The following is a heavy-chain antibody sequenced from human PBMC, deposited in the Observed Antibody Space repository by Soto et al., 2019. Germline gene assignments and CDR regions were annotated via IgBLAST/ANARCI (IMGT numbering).Heavy chain of an antibody. CDR1: GFTFTSSA. Sequence: SVKVSCKASGFTFTSSAVQWVRQARGQRLEWIGWIVVGSGNTNYAQKFQERVTITRDMSTSTTYMELSSLRSEDTAGYYCAAVFGYDFWSGYLNWFDPWGQGTLVTVSS. J-gene: IGHJ5*02. CDR2: IVVGSGNT. CDR3: AAVFGYDFWSGYLNWFDP. D-gene: IGHD3-3*01. V-gene: IGHV1-58*01.